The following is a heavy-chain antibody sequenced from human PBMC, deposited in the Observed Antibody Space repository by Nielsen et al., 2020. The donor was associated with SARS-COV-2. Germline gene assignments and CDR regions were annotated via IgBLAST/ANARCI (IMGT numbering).Heavy chain of an antibody. V-gene: IGHV1-18*01. CDR2: ISAYNGNT. CDR3: ARGFDYVWGRPTRDYYYGMDV. J-gene: IGHJ6*02. Sequence: WVRQAPGQGLEWMGWISAYNGNTNYAQKLQGRVTMTTDTSTSTAYMELRSLRSDDTAVYYCARGFDYVWGRPTRDYYYGMDVWGQGTTVTVSS. D-gene: IGHD3-16*01.